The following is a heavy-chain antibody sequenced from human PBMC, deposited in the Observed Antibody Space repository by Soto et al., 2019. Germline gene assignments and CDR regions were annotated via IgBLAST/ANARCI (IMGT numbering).Heavy chain of an antibody. D-gene: IGHD3-16*02. CDR1: GFTFSSYW. CDR2: IKQDGSEK. Sequence: EVQLVESGGGLVQPGGSLRLSCAASGFTFSSYWMSWVRQAPGKGLEWVANIKQDGSEKYYVDSVKGRFTISRDNAKNSLYLQMNSLRDEDTAVYYCARGDYVWGSYRHRGGFDYWGQGTLVTVSS. CDR3: ARGDYVWGSYRHRGGFDY. J-gene: IGHJ4*02. V-gene: IGHV3-7*01.